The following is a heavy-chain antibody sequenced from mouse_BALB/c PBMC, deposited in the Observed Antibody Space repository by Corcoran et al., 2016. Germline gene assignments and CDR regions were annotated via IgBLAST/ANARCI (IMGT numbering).Heavy chain of an antibody. V-gene: IGHV1S136*01. D-gene: IGHD1-1*01. CDR3: ARWNSYYGSSYAMDY. CDR1: GYTFTSYV. CDR2: INPYNDGT. J-gene: IGHJ4*01. Sequence: EVQLQQSGPELVKPGASVKMSCKASGYTFTSYVMHWVKQKPGQGLEWIGYINPYNDGTKYNEMFKGKATLTSDKSSSTAYMELSSLTSEDSAVYYCARWNSYYGSSYAMDYWGQGTSVTVSS.